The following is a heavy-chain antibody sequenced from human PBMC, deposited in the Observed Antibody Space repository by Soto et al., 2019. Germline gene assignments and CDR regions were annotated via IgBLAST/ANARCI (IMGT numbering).Heavy chain of an antibody. Sequence: QLQLQESGSGLVKPSQTLSLTCAVSGGSISSGGYSWSWIRQPPGKGLEWIGYIYHSGSTYYNPSHKSRVTISVARSKNQFSLKLSSVTAADTAVYYCASSHAGAHITAAVHWGQGTLVTVSS. CDR2: IYHSGST. CDR3: ASSHAGAHITAAVH. J-gene: IGHJ4*02. D-gene: IGHD6-13*01. CDR1: GGSISSGGYS. V-gene: IGHV4-30-2*01.